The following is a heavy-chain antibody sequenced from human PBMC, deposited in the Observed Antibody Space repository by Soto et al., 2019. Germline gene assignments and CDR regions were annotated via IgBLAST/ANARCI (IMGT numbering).Heavy chain of an antibody. J-gene: IGHJ4*02. CDR2: ISGSGGST. CDR1: GFTFSTSA. D-gene: IGHD3-9*01. Sequence: GVSLRLSCAASGFTFSTSAMSWVRQAPGKGQEWVSAISGSGGSTYYADSVKGRFTISRDNSKNTLYLQMNSLRAEDTAVYYCAKRGSNFDWLLSFDYWGQGTLVTVSS. V-gene: IGHV3-23*01. CDR3: AKRGSNFDWLLSFDY.